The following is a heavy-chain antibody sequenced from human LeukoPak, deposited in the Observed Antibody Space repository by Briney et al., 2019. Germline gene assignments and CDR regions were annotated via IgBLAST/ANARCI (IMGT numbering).Heavy chain of an antibody. CDR1: GGSISSNSYY. J-gene: IGHJ4*02. V-gene: IGHV3-11*04. Sequence: LSLTCAVSGGSISSNSYYWGWIRQPPGKGLEWLSYISSSGSTIYYADSVKGRFTISRDNAKNSLYLQMNSLRAEDTAVYYCTSGALWFGELTTLTEIDYWGQGTLVTVSS. CDR2: ISSSGSTI. CDR3: TSGALWFGELTTLTEIDY. D-gene: IGHD3-10*01.